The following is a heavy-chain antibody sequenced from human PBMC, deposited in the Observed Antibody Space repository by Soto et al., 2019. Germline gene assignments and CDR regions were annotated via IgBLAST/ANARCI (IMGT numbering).Heavy chain of an antibody. CDR3: AKDGGREGYFGNWFDP. J-gene: IGHJ5*02. D-gene: IGHD2-15*01. CDR2: IIPIFGTT. V-gene: IGHV1-69*15. Sequence: QVQLVQSGAEVKKPGSSVKVSCKASGGTFSNYAITWVRQAPGQGLEWLGRIIPIFGTTDYAQQFQGRVTTTADESTTTAYMELSSRRSDDTAVYYWAKDGGREGYFGNWFDPWGQGTLVTVSS. CDR1: GGTFSNYA.